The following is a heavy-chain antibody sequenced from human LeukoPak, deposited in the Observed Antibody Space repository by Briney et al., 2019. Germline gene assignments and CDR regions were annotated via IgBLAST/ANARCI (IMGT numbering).Heavy chain of an antibody. CDR2: INHSGST. CDR3: ARGIGGGNKTNFDY. D-gene: IGHD2-15*01. V-gene: IGHV4-34*01. CDR1: GGSFSGHY. Sequence: SETLSLTCAVYGGSFSGHYWSWIRQPPGKGLEWIGEINHSGSTNYNPSLKSRVTISVDTSKNQFSLKLSSVTAADTAVYYCARGIGGGNKTNFDYWGQGTLVTVSS. J-gene: IGHJ4*02.